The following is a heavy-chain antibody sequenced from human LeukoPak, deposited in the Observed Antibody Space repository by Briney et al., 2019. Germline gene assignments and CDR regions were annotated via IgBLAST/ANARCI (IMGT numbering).Heavy chain of an antibody. CDR2: ISSSSGSI. CDR1: GFTFSSYS. V-gene: IGHV3-21*01. D-gene: IGHD1-1*01. Sequence: GGSLRLSCAASGFTFSSYSMNWVRQAPGKGLEWVSSISSSSGSIYYADSVKGRFAVSRDNAKNSLYLQMNSLRAEDTAVYYCARDWNYFSTWGQGTLVTVSS. CDR3: ARDWNYFST. J-gene: IGHJ4*02.